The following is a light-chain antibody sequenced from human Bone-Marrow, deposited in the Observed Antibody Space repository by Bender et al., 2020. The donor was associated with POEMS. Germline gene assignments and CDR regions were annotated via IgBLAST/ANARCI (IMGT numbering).Light chain of an antibody. CDR3: QSYYGSSYVV. Sequence: NLKLTQPHSLSESPGKTVTISCTADSGSIASNYVQWYQQRPGSAPTTVIFEDKQRPSGVPDRFSGSLDSSSNSASLIISGLQTEDEADYYCQSYYGSSYVVFGGGTKLTVL. V-gene: IGLV6-57*02. CDR1: SGSIASNY. J-gene: IGLJ2*01. CDR2: EDK.